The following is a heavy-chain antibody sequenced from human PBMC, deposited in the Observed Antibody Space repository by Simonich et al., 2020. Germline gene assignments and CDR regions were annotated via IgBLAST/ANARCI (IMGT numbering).Heavy chain of an antibody. V-gene: IGHV1-2*02. CDR1: GYTFTGYY. Sequence: QVQLVQSGAEVKKPGASVKVSCKASGYTFTGYYVHWVHQAPGQGLGWMGGLNPNSGGTNYTQKFQGRVTMTRDTSISTAYMELSRLRSDDTAVYYCARGALTGDYYYMDVWGKGTTVTVSS. CDR3: ARGALTGDYYYMDV. D-gene: IGHD7-27*01. CDR2: LNPNSGGT. J-gene: IGHJ6*03.